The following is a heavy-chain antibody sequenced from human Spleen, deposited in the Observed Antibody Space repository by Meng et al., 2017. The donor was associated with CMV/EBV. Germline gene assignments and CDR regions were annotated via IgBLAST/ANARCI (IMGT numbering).Heavy chain of an antibody. CDR1: GYTFTGYY. Sequence: ASVKVSCKASGYTFTGYYIHWMRQAPGRGLEWMGWINPNSGGTHYPHTFQGKVTMTRDTSISTAYMELSSLRSDDTAVYYCASGAPPRGGTRVAARPRNQNTMDVWGQGTTVTVSS. CDR3: ASGAPPRGGTRVAARPRNQNTMDV. V-gene: IGHV1-2*02. D-gene: IGHD6-6*01. CDR2: INPNSGGT. J-gene: IGHJ6*02.